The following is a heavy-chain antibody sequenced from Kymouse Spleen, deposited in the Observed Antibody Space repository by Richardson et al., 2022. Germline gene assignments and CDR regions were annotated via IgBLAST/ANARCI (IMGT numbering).Heavy chain of an antibody. CDR3: ARAGAAGTTLYYGMDV. V-gene: IGHV4-34*01. CDR2: INHSGST. Sequence: QVQLQQWGAGLLKPSETLSLTCAVYGGSFSGYYWSWIRQPPGKGLEWIGEINHSGSTNYNPSLKSRVTISVDTSKNQFSLKLSSVTAADTAVYYCARAGAAGTTLYYGMDVWGQGTTVTVSS. D-gene: IGHD1-7*01. J-gene: IGHJ6*02. CDR1: GGSFSGYY.